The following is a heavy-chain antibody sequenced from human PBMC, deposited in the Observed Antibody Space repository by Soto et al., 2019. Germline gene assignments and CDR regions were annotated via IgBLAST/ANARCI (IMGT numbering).Heavy chain of an antibody. J-gene: IGHJ4*01. D-gene: IGHD3-9*01. CDR3: AGALGILAGYYRH. CDR2: IYYRGTS. CDR1: GASITSVDYY. Sequence: SETLSLTCTVSGASITSVDYYWSWIRQSPGTGLEWIGYIYYRGTSYYNPSLKSRVSMSVDTSKNQFSLKLESVTAADTAVYYCAGALGILAGYYRHWGQGTLVTVSS. V-gene: IGHV4-30-4*01.